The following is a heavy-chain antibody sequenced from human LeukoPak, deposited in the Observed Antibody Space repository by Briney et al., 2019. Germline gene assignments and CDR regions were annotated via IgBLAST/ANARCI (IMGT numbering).Heavy chain of an antibody. J-gene: IGHJ4*02. CDR3: AKDTGGGSAGWNDEGALDY. CDR2: ISWDGGST. V-gene: IGHV3-43*01. CDR1: GFTFDDYT. Sequence: GGSLRLSCAASGFTFDDYTMHWVRQAPGKGLEWVSLISWDGGSTFYADSVKGRFTISRDNSKNSLYLQMNSLRTEDTALYYCAKDTGGGSAGWNDEGALDYWGQGTLVTVSS. D-gene: IGHD1-1*01.